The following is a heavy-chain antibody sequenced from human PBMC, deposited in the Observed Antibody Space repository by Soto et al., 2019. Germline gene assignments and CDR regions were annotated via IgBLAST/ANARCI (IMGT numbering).Heavy chain of an antibody. CDR1: GGSISSYY. CDR3: ARSLGYCSSTSCYGVFWFDP. J-gene: IGHJ5*02. V-gene: IGHV4-59*01. D-gene: IGHD2-2*01. CDR2: IYYSGST. Sequence: SETLSLTCTVSGGSISSYYWSWIRQPPGKGLEWIGYIYYSGSTNYNPSLKSRVTISVDTSKNQFSLKLSSVTAADTAVYYCARSLGYCSSTSCYGVFWFDPWGEGTLVTV.